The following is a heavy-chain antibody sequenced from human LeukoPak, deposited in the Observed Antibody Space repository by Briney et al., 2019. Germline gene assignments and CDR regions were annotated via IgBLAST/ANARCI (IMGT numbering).Heavy chain of an antibody. CDR3: AKDLIAGADINYYYGMDV. J-gene: IGHJ6*02. CDR2: ISFDGSNE. Sequence: GGSLRLSCAASEFTFSSYGMHRVRQAPGKGLEWVAVISFDGSNEYYADSVKGRLTISRDNSKNTLFLQMNSLRAEDTAVYYCAKDLIAGADINYYYGMDVWGQGTTVTVSS. D-gene: IGHD6-19*01. CDR1: EFTFSSYG. V-gene: IGHV3-30*18.